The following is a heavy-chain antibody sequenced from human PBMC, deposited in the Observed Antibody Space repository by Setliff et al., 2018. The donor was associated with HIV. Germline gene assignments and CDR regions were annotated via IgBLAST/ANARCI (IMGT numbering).Heavy chain of an antibody. CDR3: ARGRYYDGSALPLDY. D-gene: IGHD3-22*01. J-gene: IGHJ4*02. CDR2: MNYSGST. Sequence: SETLSLTCAVYRASFSSYYWSWSRQSPGKGLEWIAEMNYSGSTNYNPSLKSRVTMSVDTSKTQFSLNVTSVNAADTAVYYCARGRYYDGSALPLDYWGQGSLVTVSS. CDR1: RASFSSYY. V-gene: IGHV4-34*01.